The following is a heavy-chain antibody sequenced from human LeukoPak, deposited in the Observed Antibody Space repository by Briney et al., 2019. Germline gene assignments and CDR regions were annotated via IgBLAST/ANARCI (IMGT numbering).Heavy chain of an antibody. CDR2: INPSGGST. Sequence: ASVKVSCKASGYTFTSYYMHWVRQAPGQGLEWMGLINPSGGSTSYAQKFQGRVTMTRDTSTSTVYMELSSLRSEDTAVYYCARDLAADYYGMDVWGQGTTATVSS. CDR3: ARDLAADYYGMDV. CDR1: GYTFTSYY. J-gene: IGHJ6*02. V-gene: IGHV1-46*01. D-gene: IGHD6-13*01.